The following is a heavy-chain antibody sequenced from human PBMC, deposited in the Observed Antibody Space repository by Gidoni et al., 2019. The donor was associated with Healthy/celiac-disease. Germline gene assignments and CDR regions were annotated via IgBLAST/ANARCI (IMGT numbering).Heavy chain of an antibody. Sequence: EVQLVESGGGLVQPGGSLRLSCPASGFTFSSYWMSWVRQAPGKGLEWVANIKQDGSEKYYLDSVKGRFTISRDNAKNSLYLQMNSLRAEDTAVYYCARGSGSYFYWGQGTLVTVSS. CDR3: ARGSGSYFY. CDR2: IKQDGSEK. CDR1: GFTFSSYW. J-gene: IGHJ4*02. V-gene: IGHV3-7*04. D-gene: IGHD1-26*01.